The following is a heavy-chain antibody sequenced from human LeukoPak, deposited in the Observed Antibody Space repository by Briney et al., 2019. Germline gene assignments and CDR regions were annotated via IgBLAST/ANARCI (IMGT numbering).Heavy chain of an antibody. Sequence: SETQSLTCTVPGGSFTSTYYFWGWIRQPPGKGLEWMGSISHTGSTYYNPSLKSRVTLSVDTSKNQFSLKLTSVTAADTAVYYCARGDVIVHYFDYWGQGTLVTVSS. CDR3: ARGDVIVHYFDY. J-gene: IGHJ4*02. D-gene: IGHD3-22*01. CDR1: GGSFTSTYYF. CDR2: ISHTGST. V-gene: IGHV4-39*07.